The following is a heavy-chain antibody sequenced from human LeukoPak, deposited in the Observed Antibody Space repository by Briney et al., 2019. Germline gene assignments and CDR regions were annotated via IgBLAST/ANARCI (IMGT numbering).Heavy chain of an antibody. CDR1: GGSFSGYY. Sequence: PSETLSLTCAVYGGSFSGYYWSWIRQPPGKGLEWIGEINHSGSTNYNPSLKSRVTISVDTSKNQFSLKLSSVTAADTAVYYCAVKPDGTSTGYYNVTPGWGQGTLVTVSS. D-gene: IGHD3-9*01. CDR2: INHSGST. V-gene: IGHV4-34*01. J-gene: IGHJ4*02. CDR3: AVKPDGTSTGYYNVTPG.